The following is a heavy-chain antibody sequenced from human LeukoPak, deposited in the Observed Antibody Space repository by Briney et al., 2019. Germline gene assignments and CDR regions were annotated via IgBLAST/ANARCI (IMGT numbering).Heavy chain of an antibody. CDR2: IYYSGST. D-gene: IGHD2-15*01. V-gene: IGHV4-30-4*08. J-gene: IGHJ5*02. CDR3: ARVFCSGGSCYSPDWFDP. CDR1: GGSISSGDYY. Sequence: SQTLSLTCTVSGGSISSGDYYWRWIRQPPGKGLEWIVYIYYSGSTYYNPSLKSRVTISVYTSKNQFSLKLSSVTAADTAVYYCARVFCSGGSCYSPDWFDPWGQGTLVTVSS.